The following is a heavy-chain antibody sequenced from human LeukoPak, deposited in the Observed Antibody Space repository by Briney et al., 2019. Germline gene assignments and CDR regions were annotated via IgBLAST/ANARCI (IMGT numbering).Heavy chain of an antibody. V-gene: IGHV3-21*01. CDR3: ARVPGYSGYFYGMDV. Sequence: PGGSLRLSCAASGFTFSSYSMNWVRQAPGKGLEWVSSISSSSSYIYYADSVKGRFTISRDNAKNTLYLQMNSLRAEDTAVYYCARVPGYSGYFYGMDVWGQGTTVTVSS. CDR1: GFTFSSYS. D-gene: IGHD5-12*01. J-gene: IGHJ6*02. CDR2: ISSSSSYI.